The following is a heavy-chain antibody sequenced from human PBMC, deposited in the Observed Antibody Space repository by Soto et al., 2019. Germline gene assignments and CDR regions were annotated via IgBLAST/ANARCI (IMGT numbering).Heavy chain of an antibody. V-gene: IGHV4-59*01. CDR3: ARDQSNYDILTGYYHYGMDV. Sequence: PSETLSLTCTVSGGSISSYYWSWIRQPPGKGLEWIGYIYYSGSTNYNPSLKSRVTISVDTSKNQFSLKLSSVTAADTAVYYCARDQSNYDILTGYYHYGMDVWGQGTTVTVSS. D-gene: IGHD3-9*01. CDR2: IYYSGST. CDR1: GGSISSYY. J-gene: IGHJ6*02.